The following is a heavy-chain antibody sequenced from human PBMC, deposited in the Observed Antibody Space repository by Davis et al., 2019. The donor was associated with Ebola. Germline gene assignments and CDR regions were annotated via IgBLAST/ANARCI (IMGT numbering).Heavy chain of an antibody. Sequence: AASVKVSCKASGYTFTSYGINWVRQAPGQGLEWVGWISAYNSKTNYAQKFQGRVTITADESTSTAYMELSSLGSEDTAVYYCARGGGRSIVGASTGTYYYGMDVWGQGTTVTVSS. CDR1: GYTFTSYG. V-gene: IGHV1-18*01. D-gene: IGHD1-26*01. CDR2: ISAYNSKT. CDR3: ARGGGRSIVGASTGTYYYGMDV. J-gene: IGHJ6*02.